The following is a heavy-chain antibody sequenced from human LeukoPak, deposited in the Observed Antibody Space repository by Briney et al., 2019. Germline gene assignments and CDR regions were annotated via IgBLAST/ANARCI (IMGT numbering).Heavy chain of an antibody. CDR2: INPSGGST. Sequence: ASVKVSCKASGYTFNTYYMHWVRQAPGQGLEWMGIINPSGGSTSYAQKFQGRVTMTRDTSTSTVYMELSSLRSEDTAVYYCARGYYDRSGSYCPDSWGQGTLVTVSS. J-gene: IGHJ5*01. CDR1: GYTFNTYY. V-gene: IGHV1-46*02. CDR3: ARGYYDRSGSYCPDS. D-gene: IGHD3-22*01.